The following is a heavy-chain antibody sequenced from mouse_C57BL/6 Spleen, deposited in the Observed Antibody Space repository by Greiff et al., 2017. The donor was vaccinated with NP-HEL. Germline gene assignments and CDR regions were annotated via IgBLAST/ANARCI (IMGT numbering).Heavy chain of an antibody. V-gene: IGHV5-4*03. CDR2: ISDGGSYT. D-gene: IGHD2-4*01. CDR1: GFTFSSYA. Sequence: EVKLMESGGGLVKPGGSLKLSCAASGFTFSSYAMSWVRQTPEKRLEWVATISDGGSYTYYPDNVKGRFTISSDNAKNNLYLQMSHLKSEDTAMYYCARGYDYDVGAMDYWGQGTSVTVSS. CDR3: ARGYDYDVGAMDY. J-gene: IGHJ4*01.